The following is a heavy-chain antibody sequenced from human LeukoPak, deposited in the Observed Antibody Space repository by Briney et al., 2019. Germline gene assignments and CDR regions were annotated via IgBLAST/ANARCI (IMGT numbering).Heavy chain of an antibody. CDR1: GYTFTSYG. Sequence: ASVKVSCKASGYTFTSYGISWVRQAPGQGLEWIGWISAYNGNTNYAQKLQGRVTMTTDTSTSTAYMELRSLRSDDTAVYYCARDGYYYDSSGYSNAFDLWGQGTMVTVSS. D-gene: IGHD3-22*01. V-gene: IGHV1-18*01. CDR3: ARDGYYYDSSGYSNAFDL. CDR2: ISAYNGNT. J-gene: IGHJ3*01.